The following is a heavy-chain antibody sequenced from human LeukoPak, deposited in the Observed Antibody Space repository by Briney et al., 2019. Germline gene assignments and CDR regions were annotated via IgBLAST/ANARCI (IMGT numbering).Heavy chain of an antibody. V-gene: IGHV3-23*01. Sequence: SGGSLRLSCAASGFTFSTYAMSWVRQAPGKGLEWVSAIIGSGTNTYHADSVKGRFTISRDNSQNTLYLQMNSLRVEDTAVYYCAKDPHSSGWHRAFEIWGQGTMVTVSS. J-gene: IGHJ3*02. D-gene: IGHD6-19*01. CDR2: IIGSGTNT. CDR3: AKDPHSSGWHRAFEI. CDR1: GFTFSTYA.